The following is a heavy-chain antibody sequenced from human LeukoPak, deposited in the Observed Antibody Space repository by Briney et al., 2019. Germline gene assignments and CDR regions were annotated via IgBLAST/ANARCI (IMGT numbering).Heavy chain of an antibody. J-gene: IGHJ5*02. CDR2: ISGSGGST. D-gene: IGHD1/OR15-1a*01. V-gene: IGHV3-23*01. Sequence: GGSLRLSCAASGFTFSSYAMSWVRQAPGKGLEWVSAISGSGGSTNYADSVKGRFTISRDNSKNTLYLQMNSLRAEDTAVYYCARTGSRRYNWFDPWGQGTLVTVSS. CDR1: GFTFSSYA. CDR3: ARTGSRRYNWFDP.